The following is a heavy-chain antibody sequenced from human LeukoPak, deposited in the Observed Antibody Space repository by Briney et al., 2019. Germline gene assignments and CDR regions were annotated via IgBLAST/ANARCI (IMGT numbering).Heavy chain of an antibody. V-gene: IGHV3-23*01. CDR2: ISGSGGST. CDR1: GFTFSSYA. J-gene: IGHJ4*02. Sequence: PRGSLRLSCAASGFTFSSYAMSWVRQAPGKGLEWVSAISGSGGSTYYADSVKGRFTISRDNSKNTLYLQMNSLRAEDTAVYYCATDDYGDYVEFDYWGQGTLVTVSS. D-gene: IGHD4-17*01. CDR3: ATDDYGDYVEFDY.